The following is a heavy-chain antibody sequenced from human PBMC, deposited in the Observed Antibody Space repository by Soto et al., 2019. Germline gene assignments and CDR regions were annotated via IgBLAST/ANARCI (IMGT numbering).Heavy chain of an antibody. CDR2: IWYDGSNK. D-gene: IGHD5-12*01. CDR3: ASAQEMATIDAFDI. J-gene: IGHJ3*02. Sequence: TGGSLRLSCAASGFTFSSYGMHWVRQAPGKGLEWVAVIWYDGSNKYYADSVKGRFTISRDNSKNTLYLQMNSLRAEDTAVYYYASAQEMATIDAFDIWGQGTMVT. V-gene: IGHV3-33*01. CDR1: GFTFSSYG.